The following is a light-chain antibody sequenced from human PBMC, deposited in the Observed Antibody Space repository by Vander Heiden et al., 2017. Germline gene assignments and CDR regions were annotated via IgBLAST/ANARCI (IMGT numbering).Light chain of an antibody. J-gene: IGKJ5*01. V-gene: IGKV1-5*03. CDR3: QQYNTYPSIT. CDR1: QTVSRW. CDR2: KAS. Sequence: DIEMTQSPSTLSASVGDRVTIICRASQTVSRWLSWFQQKPGKAPKVLIYKASTLKRGVPSRFSGSGSGTEFTLTISSLQPDDFATYYCQQYNTYPSITFGQGTRLDIK.